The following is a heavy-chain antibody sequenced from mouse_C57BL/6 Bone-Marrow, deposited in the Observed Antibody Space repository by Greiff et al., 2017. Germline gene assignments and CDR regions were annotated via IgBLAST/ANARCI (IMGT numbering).Heavy chain of an antibody. CDR3: ARDAGWAWFAY. CDR1: GFTFSAFY. J-gene: IGHJ3*01. CDR2: SRNKANDYTT. D-gene: IGHD3-3*01. Sequence: EVNVVESGGGLVQSGRSLRLSCATSGFTFSAFYMEWVRQAPGKGLEWIAASRNKANDYTTEYSASVKGRFIVSRDTSQSILYLQMNALRAEDTAIYYCARDAGWAWFAYWGQGTLVTVSA. V-gene: IGHV7-1*01.